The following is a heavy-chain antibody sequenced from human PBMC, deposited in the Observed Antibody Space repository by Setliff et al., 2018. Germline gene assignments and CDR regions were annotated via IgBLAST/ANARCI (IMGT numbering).Heavy chain of an antibody. CDR3: ARVPYSGYDHLTRYFDY. D-gene: IGHD5-12*01. Sequence: PSETLSLTCTVSGGSISRGGYYWSWIRQPPGKGLEWIGYIFYSGSTYYNPSLKSRVTISVDTSKNQFSLKLSSVTAADTAVYYCARVPYSGYDHLTRYFDYWGQGSLVTVSS. J-gene: IGHJ4*02. CDR2: IFYSGST. V-gene: IGHV4-30-4*08. CDR1: GGSISRGGYY.